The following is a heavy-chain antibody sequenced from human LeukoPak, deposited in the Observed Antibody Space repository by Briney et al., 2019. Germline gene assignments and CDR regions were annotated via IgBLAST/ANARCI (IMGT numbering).Heavy chain of an antibody. D-gene: IGHD6-13*01. CDR1: GYSFTSYW. V-gene: IGHV5-51*01. J-gene: IGHJ4*02. Sequence: GGSLEISCQGSGYSFTSYWIGWVRQLPGKGLEWMGIIYPGGSDTRYSPSFQGQVTISADKSISTAYLQWRSLKASDTAMYYCARQALASAGNISDYWGQGTLVTVSS. CDR2: IYPGGSDT. CDR3: ARQALASAGNISDY.